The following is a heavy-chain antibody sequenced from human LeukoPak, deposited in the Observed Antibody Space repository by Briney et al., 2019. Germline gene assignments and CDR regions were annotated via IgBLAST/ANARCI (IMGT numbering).Heavy chain of an antibody. Sequence: GESLKISCKGSGYSFTSYWIGWVRQMPGKGLEWMGIIYPGDSDTRYSPSFQGQVTISADKSISSAYLQWSSLKASDTAMYYCARPLRVGAKAGAFDIWGQGTMVTVSS. V-gene: IGHV5-51*01. CDR3: ARPLRVGAKAGAFDI. CDR2: IYPGDSDT. D-gene: IGHD1-26*01. J-gene: IGHJ3*02. CDR1: GYSFTSYW.